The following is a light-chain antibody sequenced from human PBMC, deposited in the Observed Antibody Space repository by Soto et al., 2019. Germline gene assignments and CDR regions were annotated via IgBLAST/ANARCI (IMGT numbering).Light chain of an antibody. CDR3: QQYNSWHPSYT. CDR1: QSVSNS. J-gene: IGKJ2*01. Sequence: EIVMTQSPATLSVSLGDRATLSCRASQSVSNSLAWYQQKPGQAPRLLIYGASTRATGIPARFSGSGSETDFTLTISSLQSEAFAVYYCQQYNSWHPSYTFGQGTKLEIK. CDR2: GAS. V-gene: IGKV3-15*01.